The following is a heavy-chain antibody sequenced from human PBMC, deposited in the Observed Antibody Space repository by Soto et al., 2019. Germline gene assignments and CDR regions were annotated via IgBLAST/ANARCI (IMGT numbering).Heavy chain of an antibody. V-gene: IGHV4-59*01. CDR3: ARVGQQLTGHYYYGMDV. CDR2: IYYSGST. D-gene: IGHD6-13*01. J-gene: IGHJ6*02. CDR1: GGSISSYY. Sequence: QVQLQESGPGLVKPSETLSLTCTVSGGSISSYYWSWIRQPPGKGLEWIGYIYYSGSTNYNPSLKSRVTISVDTYKNQFSLKLSSVTAADTAVYYCARVGQQLTGHYYYGMDVWGQGTTVTVSS.